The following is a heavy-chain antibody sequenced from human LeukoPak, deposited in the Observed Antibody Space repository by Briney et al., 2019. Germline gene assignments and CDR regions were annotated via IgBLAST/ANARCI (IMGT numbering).Heavy chain of an antibody. CDR1: GFTFSNYA. CDR3: ARGTIFGVYYMDA. V-gene: IGHV3-64*01. J-gene: IGHJ6*03. Sequence: GGSLRLSCAASGFTFSNYAMHWVRQAPGKGLELVSAITSNGGSTYYANSVKGRFTISRDNSKNTLYLQMGSLRAEDTAVYYCARGTIFGVYYMDAWGKGTTVTVSS. D-gene: IGHD3-3*01. CDR2: ITSNGGST.